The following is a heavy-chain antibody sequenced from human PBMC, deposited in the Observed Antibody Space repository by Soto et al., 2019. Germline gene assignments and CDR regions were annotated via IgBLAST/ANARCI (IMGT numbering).Heavy chain of an antibody. D-gene: IGHD6-6*01. CDR3: AKDLRGFLHSSSSGFFDY. V-gene: IGHV3-23*01. CDR1: GFTFSSYA. Sequence: GGSLRLSCAASGFTFSSYAMSWVRQAPGKGLEWVSAISGSGGSTYYADSVKGRFTISRDNSKNTLYLQMNSLRAEDTAVYYCAKDLRGFLHSSSSGFFDYWGQGTLVTVSS. J-gene: IGHJ4*02. CDR2: ISGSGGST.